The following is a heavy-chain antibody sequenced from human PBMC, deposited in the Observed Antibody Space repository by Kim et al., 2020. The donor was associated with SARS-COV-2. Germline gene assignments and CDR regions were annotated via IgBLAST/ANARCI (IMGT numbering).Heavy chain of an antibody. J-gene: IGHJ6*02. D-gene: IGHD6-6*01. Sequence: AASVKGRFTISRDNAKNSRYLQMNSLRDEDTAVYYCAGVGNFYSSSLGMDVWGQGTTVTVSS. V-gene: IGHV3-48*02. CDR3: AGVGNFYSSSLGMDV.